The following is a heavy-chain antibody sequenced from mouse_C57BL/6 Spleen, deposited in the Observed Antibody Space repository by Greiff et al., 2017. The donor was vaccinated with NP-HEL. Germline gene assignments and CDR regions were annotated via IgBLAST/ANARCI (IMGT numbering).Heavy chain of an antibody. V-gene: IGHV1-52*01. J-gene: IGHJ1*03. Sequence: VQLQQPGAELVRPGSSVKLSCKASGYTFTSYWMHWVKQRPIQGLEWIGNIDPSDSETHYNQKVKDKATLTVDKSASTAYMQLSSLTSEDSAVYYCARCYYGSSYWYFDVWGTGTTVTVSS. D-gene: IGHD1-1*01. CDR3: ARCYYGSSYWYFDV. CDR2: IDPSDSET. CDR1: GYTFTSYW.